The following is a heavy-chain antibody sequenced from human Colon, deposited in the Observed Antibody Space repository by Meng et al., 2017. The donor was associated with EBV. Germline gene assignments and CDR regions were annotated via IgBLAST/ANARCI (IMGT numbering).Heavy chain of an antibody. Sequence: AHLLEAGPGLVKPSATPPLTCTASGYAVATGRYYWSWIRQPTGKGLEWIAYIYYIGGTNYNPSLKSRLTISLDTCKNQFSLSLRSVTAADTAVYYCARVSGRSFDPWGQGTLVTVSS. CDR2: IYYIGGT. CDR1: GYAVATGRYY. CDR3: ARVSGRSFDP. J-gene: IGHJ5*02. D-gene: IGHD3-10*01. V-gene: IGHV4-61*01.